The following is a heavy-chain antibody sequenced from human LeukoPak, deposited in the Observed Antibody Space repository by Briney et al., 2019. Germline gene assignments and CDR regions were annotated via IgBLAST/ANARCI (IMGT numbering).Heavy chain of an antibody. D-gene: IGHD2-2*01. V-gene: IGHV3-23*01. Sequence: QSGGSLRLSCAASGFTFSSYAMSWVRQAPGKGLEWVSAISGSGGSTYYADSVKGRFTISRDNSKNTLYLQMNSLRAEDTAVYYCAKDGRYCSSTSCYAGHGWFDPWGQGTLVTVSS. J-gene: IGHJ5*02. CDR2: ISGSGGST. CDR3: AKDGRYCSSTSCYAGHGWFDP. CDR1: GFTFSSYA.